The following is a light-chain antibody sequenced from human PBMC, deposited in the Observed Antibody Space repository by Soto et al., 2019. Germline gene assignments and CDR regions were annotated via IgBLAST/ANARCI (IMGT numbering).Light chain of an antibody. CDR3: QQYNSYLWT. V-gene: IGKV3-15*01. Sequence: EIVMTQSPATLSVSPGERATLSCRASQSVSSNLAWYQQKPGQAPRLLIYGASTRATGIPARFSGSGSGTEFTLTSSSLQPDDFATYYCQQYNSYLWTVGQGTKVDIK. CDR1: QSVSSN. CDR2: GAS. J-gene: IGKJ1*01.